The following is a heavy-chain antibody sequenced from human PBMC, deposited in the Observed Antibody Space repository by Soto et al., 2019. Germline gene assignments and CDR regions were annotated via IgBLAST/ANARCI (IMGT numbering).Heavy chain of an antibody. V-gene: IGHV1-2*04. D-gene: IGHD1-1*01. J-gene: IGHJ6*02. CDR3: ARDLGAGTPFYYYYGMDV. CDR2: INPNSGGT. CDR1: GYTFTGYY. Sequence: ASVGVSCKXSGYTFTGYYMHWVRQAPGQGLEWMGWINPNSGGTNYAQKFQGWVTMTRDTSISTAYMELSRLRSDDTAVYYCARDLGAGTPFYYYYGMDVWGQGTTVTVSS.